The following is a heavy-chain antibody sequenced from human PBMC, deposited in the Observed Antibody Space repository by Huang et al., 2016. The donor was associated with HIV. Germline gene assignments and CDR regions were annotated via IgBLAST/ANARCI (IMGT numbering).Heavy chain of an antibody. CDR2: NYSSGTT. CDR3: ARGFDILVDRFDF. J-gene: IGHJ4*02. D-gene: IGHD3-9*01. V-gene: IGHV4-59*02. CDR1: GDSVSNPY. Sequence: QVQLQESGPGLVKPSETLSLACSVSGDSVSNPYWNWIRQTPGKGLEWIGRNYSSGTTIYNPSLKNRVAFSLDTSKNQFALNVTSVTAADTAVYYCARGFDILVDRFDFWGQGTLVTVSS.